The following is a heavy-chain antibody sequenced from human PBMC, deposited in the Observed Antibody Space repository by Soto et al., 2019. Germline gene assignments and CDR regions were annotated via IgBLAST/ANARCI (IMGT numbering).Heavy chain of an antibody. CDR1: GFKFTSYA. CDR2: IGGSGKFT. Sequence: EVQLLESGGGLAQPGGSLRLSCAATGFKFTSYAMSWVRQAPGKGLEWVSGIGGSGKFTHSADSVKGRFTLTRDNSNHTLFLQMDSLRADDTAVYYCAKHLLGDGAEYFEDWGQGTLVTVSS. CDR3: AKHLLGDGAEYFED. J-gene: IGHJ1*01. D-gene: IGHD3-16*01. V-gene: IGHV3-23*01.